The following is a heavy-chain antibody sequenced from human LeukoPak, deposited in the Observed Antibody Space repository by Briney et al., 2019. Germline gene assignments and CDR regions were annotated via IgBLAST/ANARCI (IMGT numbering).Heavy chain of an antibody. Sequence: GASVKVSCKXSGYTFTSYDINWVRQTTRQGLEWMGWMNPNSGNTGYSQKFQGRVTMTRNTSISTAYMELSSLRSEDTAVYYCARVKARQQLEYWGQGTLVTVSS. J-gene: IGHJ4*02. V-gene: IGHV1-8*01. CDR1: GYTFTSYD. D-gene: IGHD6-13*01. CDR3: ARVKARQQLEY. CDR2: MNPNSGNT.